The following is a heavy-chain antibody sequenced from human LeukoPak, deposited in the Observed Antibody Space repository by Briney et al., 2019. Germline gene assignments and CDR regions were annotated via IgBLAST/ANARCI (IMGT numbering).Heavy chain of an antibody. CDR3: AREGNSGYYPY. D-gene: IGHD3-22*01. CDR1: GLTFSSYP. CDR2: ISYDGSEK. Sequence: GGSLRLSSAASGLTFSSYPMHWVRQAPGKGLEWVAVISYDGSEKHYADPVKGRFTISRDNSKNTLYLQMSSLRAEDTAMYYCAREGNSGYYPYWGQGILVTVSS. J-gene: IGHJ4*02. V-gene: IGHV3-30-3*01.